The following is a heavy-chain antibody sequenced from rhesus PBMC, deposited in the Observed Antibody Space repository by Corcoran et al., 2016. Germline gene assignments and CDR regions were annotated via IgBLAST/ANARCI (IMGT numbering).Heavy chain of an antibody. CDR3: ARRYSWNNFYGLDS. J-gene: IGHJ6*01. V-gene: IGHV3-115*02. CDR1: GFTFSGYE. CDR2: LGGDSSYT. D-gene: IGHD1-20*01. Sequence: EVQLAESGGGLVQPGGSLRLSCAASGFTFSGYEMHWVRQAPGKGLESVSVLGGDSSYTHYVDSVKGRFTSSGDNAKNSLSMQMNSLRAEDTAVYYCARRYSWNNFYGLDSWGQGVVVTVSS.